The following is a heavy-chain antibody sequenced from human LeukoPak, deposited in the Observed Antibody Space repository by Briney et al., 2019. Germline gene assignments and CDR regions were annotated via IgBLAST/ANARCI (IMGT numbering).Heavy chain of an antibody. Sequence: GASVKVSCKASGYTFTSYGISWARQAPGQGLEWMGWISAYNGNTNYAQKLQGRVTMTTDTSTSTAYMELRSLRSDDTAVYYCARDIKWIQPGYYFDYWGQGTLVTVSS. CDR2: ISAYNGNT. J-gene: IGHJ4*02. V-gene: IGHV1-18*01. CDR1: GYTFTSYG. CDR3: ARDIKWIQPGYYFDY. D-gene: IGHD5-18*01.